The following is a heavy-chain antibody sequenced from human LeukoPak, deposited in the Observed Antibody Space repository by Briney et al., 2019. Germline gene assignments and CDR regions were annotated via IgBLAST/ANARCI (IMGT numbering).Heavy chain of an antibody. Sequence: PGGSLRLSCAASGFTFSSYGMHWVRQAPGKGLEWVAVISYDGSNKYYADSVKGRFTISRENSKHKLYLQMSSLRAEDTAVYYCAKDWPMTTVTFFDYWGQGNLVTVSS. D-gene: IGHD4-17*01. CDR3: AKDWPMTTVTFFDY. V-gene: IGHV3-30*18. CDR1: GFTFSSYG. CDR2: ISYDGSNK. J-gene: IGHJ4*02.